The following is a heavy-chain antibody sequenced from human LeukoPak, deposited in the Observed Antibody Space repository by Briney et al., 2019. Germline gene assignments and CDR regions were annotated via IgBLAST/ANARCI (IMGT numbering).Heavy chain of an antibody. V-gene: IGHV1-46*01. D-gene: IGHD3-22*01. CDR3: ARTYYYDSSGAPSRLDY. CDR1: GYTFTSYY. Sequence: ASVKVSCKASGYTFTSYYMHWVRQAPGQGLEWMGIINPSGGSTSYAQKFQGRVTMTSDTSTSTVYMELSSLRSEDTAVYYCARTYYYDSSGAPSRLDYWGQGTLVTVSS. CDR2: INPSGGST. J-gene: IGHJ4*02.